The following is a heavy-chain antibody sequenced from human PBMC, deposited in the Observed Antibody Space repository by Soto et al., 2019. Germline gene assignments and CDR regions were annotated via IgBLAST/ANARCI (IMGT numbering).Heavy chain of an antibody. J-gene: IGHJ4*02. CDR1: RFTFSTYE. D-gene: IGHD2-2*01. CDR2: ISSSGSTV. Sequence: GGSLRLSCAASRFTFSTYEMHWVRQAPGKGLEWVSYISSSGSTVYYADSVKGRFTISRDNTRNSLYLQMNSLRDEDTALYYCVRYCSTTLCNGVATRTFDYWGQGTLVTVSS. V-gene: IGHV3-48*03. CDR3: VRYCSTTLCNGVATRTFDY.